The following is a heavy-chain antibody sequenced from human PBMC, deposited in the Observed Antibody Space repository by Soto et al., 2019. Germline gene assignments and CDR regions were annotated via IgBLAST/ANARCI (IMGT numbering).Heavy chain of an antibody. CDR1: GGSISSSSYY. CDR2: NYYSGST. J-gene: IGHJ4*02. D-gene: IGHD1-1*01. Sequence: QLQLQESGPGLVKPSETLSLTCTVSGGSISSSSYYWGWIRQPPGKGLGWIGSNYYSGSTYYNPSLKSRVTISVDTSKNQFSLKLSSVTAADTAVYYCARQPRRGLGDYWGQGTLVTVSS. CDR3: ARQPRRGLGDY. V-gene: IGHV4-39*01.